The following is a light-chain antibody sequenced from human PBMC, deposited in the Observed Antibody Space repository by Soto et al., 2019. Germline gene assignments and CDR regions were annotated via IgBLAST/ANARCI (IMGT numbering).Light chain of an antibody. Sequence: EIVLTQSPATLSLSPGERATLSCRASQTVGSYLAWYQQKPGQAPRLLIYDASNRATGVPARFSGSGSGTDFTLPISSLEPEDFAVYYCQQRSHWRGFTFGPGTKLDIK. J-gene: IGKJ3*01. CDR3: QQRSHWRGFT. CDR2: DAS. V-gene: IGKV3-11*01. CDR1: QTVGSY.